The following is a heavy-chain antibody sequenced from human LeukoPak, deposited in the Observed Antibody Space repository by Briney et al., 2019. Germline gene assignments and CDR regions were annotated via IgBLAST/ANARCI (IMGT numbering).Heavy chain of an antibody. D-gene: IGHD5/OR15-5a*01. CDR1: GFPFSGYP. CDR3: VRGVYNNGNMNDY. CDR2: ISDDGGRK. Sequence: GSLRLSCVASGFPFSGYPMHWVRQIPGKGLDWVAIISDDGGRKFYADSVEGRFTISRDNTKNTLFLQMNSLRAEDTALYYCVRGVYNNGNMNDYWGQGTLVTVSS. V-gene: IGHV3-30*04. J-gene: IGHJ4*02.